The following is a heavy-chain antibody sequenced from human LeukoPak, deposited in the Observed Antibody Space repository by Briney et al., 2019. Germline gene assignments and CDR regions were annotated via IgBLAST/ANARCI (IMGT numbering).Heavy chain of an antibody. CDR1: GVFISSSNSY. V-gene: IGHV4-39*01. CDR2: IYYSGNT. J-gene: IGHJ4*02. D-gene: IGHD3/OR15-3a*01. Sequence: ASETLSLTCTVSGVFISSSNSYWGWIRQPPGKGLEWIGSIYYSGNTYYNASLKSQVSISIDTSKNQFSLRLTSVTAADTAVYYCARQTGSGLFILPGGQGTLVTVSS. CDR3: ARQTGSGLFILP.